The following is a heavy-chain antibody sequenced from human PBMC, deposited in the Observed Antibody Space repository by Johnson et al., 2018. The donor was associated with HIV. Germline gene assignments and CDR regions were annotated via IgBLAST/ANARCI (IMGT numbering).Heavy chain of an antibody. CDR1: GFTFSSYA. Sequence: VQLVKSGGGLVQPGGSLRLSCAASGFTFSSYAMSWVRQAPGKGLEWVSAISGSGGSTYYADSVKGRFTISRDNSKSTLYLQINSLRAEDAAVFYCARVGVGGYSADGAFDIWGQGTMVTVSS. CDR3: ARVGVGGYSADGAFDI. J-gene: IGHJ3*02. D-gene: IGHD2-15*01. CDR2: ISGSGGST. V-gene: IGHV3-23*04.